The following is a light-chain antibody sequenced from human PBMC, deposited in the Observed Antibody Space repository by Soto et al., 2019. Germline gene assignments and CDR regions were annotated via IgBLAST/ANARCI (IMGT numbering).Light chain of an antibody. CDR2: EAS. V-gene: IGKV3-11*01. CDR3: QQRSNWPSIT. CDR1: QSVRHN. J-gene: IGKJ5*01. Sequence: EIVMTQSPATLSVSPGERFTLSCRASQSVRHNLAWYQQKPGQAPRLLIYEASIRATGVPARFSGSGYGTDFTLTISSLEPEDFAVYYCQQRSNWPSITFGQGTRLEIK.